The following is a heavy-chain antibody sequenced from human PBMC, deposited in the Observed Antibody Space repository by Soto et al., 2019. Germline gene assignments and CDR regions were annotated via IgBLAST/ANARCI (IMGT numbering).Heavy chain of an antibody. Sequence: EVQLVESGGDLVQPGGFLRLSCAASGFTFSSYWMHWVRQVPGKGLEWVARINGDGSITSHADSVTGRFTISRDNSKSTVYLELNNLSAEDTAVYHCAKNQGVELVPLATVDWFDPWGQGSVVTVSS. CDR3: AKNQGVELVPLATVDWFDP. V-gene: IGHV3-74*03. J-gene: IGHJ5*02. CDR2: INGDGSIT. D-gene: IGHD1-26*01. CDR1: GFTFSSYW.